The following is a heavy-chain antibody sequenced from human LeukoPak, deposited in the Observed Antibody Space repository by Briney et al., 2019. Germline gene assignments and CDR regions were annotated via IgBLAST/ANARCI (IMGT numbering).Heavy chain of an antibody. CDR2: ISYDGTNK. CDR1: GFTFNSYA. Sequence: PGGSLRLSCAASGFTFNSYALDWVRQAPGKGLEWVAVISYDGTNKYHADSVKGRFTISRDNSKNALYLQMNSLRAEDTAVYYCARDSTYYYDSGSSGPHYFDYWGQGTLVTVSS. V-gene: IGHV3-30*01. J-gene: IGHJ4*02. D-gene: IGHD3-10*01. CDR3: ARDSTYYYDSGSSGPHYFDY.